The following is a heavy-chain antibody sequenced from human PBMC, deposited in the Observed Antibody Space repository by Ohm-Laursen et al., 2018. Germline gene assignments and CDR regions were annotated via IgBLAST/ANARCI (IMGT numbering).Heavy chain of an antibody. V-gene: IGHV1-8*01. CDR1: GYTFTSYD. CDR3: ARGDYDSNGYQMGY. J-gene: IGHJ4*02. D-gene: IGHD3-22*01. CDR2: MNPNSGNT. Sequence: EASVKVSCKASGYTFTSYDINWVRQATGQGLEWMGWMNPNSGNTGYAQKFQGRVTMTRNTSISTAYMELSSLRSEDTAVYYCARGDYDSNGYQMGYWGQGTLVTVSS.